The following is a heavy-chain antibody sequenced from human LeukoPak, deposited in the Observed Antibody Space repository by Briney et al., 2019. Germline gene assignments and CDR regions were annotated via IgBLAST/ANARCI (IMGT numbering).Heavy chain of an antibody. CDR1: GFTFSCYF. J-gene: IGHJ4*02. D-gene: IGHD1-26*01. V-gene: IGHV3-48*02. CDR3: ASSGSYRFDY. Sequence: PGGSLRLSCAASGFTFSCYFMNWVRQAPGKGLEWVSHITASGTAMFYADSVKGRFTISRHNPKNSLYVQMNSLRDEDTAVYYCASSGSYRFDYWGQGTLVTVSS. CDR2: ITASGTAM.